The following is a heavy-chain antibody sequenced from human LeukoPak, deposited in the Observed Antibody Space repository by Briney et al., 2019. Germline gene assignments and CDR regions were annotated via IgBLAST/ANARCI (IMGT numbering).Heavy chain of an antibody. V-gene: IGHV3-48*03. J-gene: IGHJ5*02. CDR3: SSVEEMATISA. CDR2: ISSSGSTI. CDR1: GFTFSSYE. D-gene: IGHD5-24*01. Sequence: GGSLRLSCAASGFTFSSYEMNWVRQAPGKGLEWVSYISSSGSTIYYADSVKGRFTISRDNAKNSLYLQMNSLRAEDTAVYYCSSVEEMATISAWGQGTLVTVSS.